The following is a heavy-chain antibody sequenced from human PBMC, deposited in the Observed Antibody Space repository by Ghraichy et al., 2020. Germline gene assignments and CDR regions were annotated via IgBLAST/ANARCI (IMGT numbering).Heavy chain of an antibody. J-gene: IGHJ3*02. D-gene: IGHD4-23*01. V-gene: IGHV5-51*01. CDR3: ARHRGSGGNPFGSFGI. CDR1: GYSFTNYW. CDR2: IYPGDSDT. Sequence: GESLNISCKGSGYSFTNYWIGWVRQMPGKALEWMGIIYPGDSDTRYSPSFQGQVTISVDKSISTAYLQWSSLRASDTAMYYCARHRGSGGNPFGSFGIWGQGTLVTVSS.